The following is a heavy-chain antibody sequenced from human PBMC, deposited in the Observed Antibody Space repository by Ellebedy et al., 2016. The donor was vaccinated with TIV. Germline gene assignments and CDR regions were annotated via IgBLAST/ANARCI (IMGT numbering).Heavy chain of an antibody. Sequence: PGGSLRLSCAASGFTFSSYWVHRVRQAPGKGLVWVSRINIDGSITSYADSVKGRFTISRDNAKNTLYLQMNSLRAEDTAVYYCARVFENYGMDVWGQGTTVTVSS. CDR1: GFTFSSYW. D-gene: IGHD3-10*02. CDR2: INIDGSIT. V-gene: IGHV3-74*01. J-gene: IGHJ6*02. CDR3: ARVFENYGMDV.